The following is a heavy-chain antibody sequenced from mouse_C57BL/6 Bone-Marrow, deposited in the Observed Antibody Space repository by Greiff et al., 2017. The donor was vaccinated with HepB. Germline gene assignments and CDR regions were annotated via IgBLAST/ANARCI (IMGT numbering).Heavy chain of an antibody. Sequence: EVQRVESGGGLVQPGGSLKLSCAASGFTFSDYGMAWVRQAPRKGPEWVAFISNLAYSIYYADTVTGRFTISRENAKNTLYLEMSSLRSEDTAMYYCARGHYGSCFDYWGQGTTLTVSS. V-gene: IGHV5-15*01. CDR1: GFTFSDYG. CDR3: ARGHYGSCFDY. D-gene: IGHD1-1*01. J-gene: IGHJ2*01. CDR2: ISNLAYSI.